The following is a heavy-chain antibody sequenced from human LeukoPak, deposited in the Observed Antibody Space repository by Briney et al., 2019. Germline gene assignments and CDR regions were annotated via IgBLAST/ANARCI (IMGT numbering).Heavy chain of an antibody. Sequence: PGGSLRLSCAASGFSFSTSSMNWVRQAPGKGLEWVSSISSSSVYISYADSVKGRFTVSRDNAKNSLYLQMNSLRAEDTAVYYCARALFDILTGYYPFLDYWGQGTLVTVSS. J-gene: IGHJ4*02. CDR3: ARALFDILTGYYPFLDY. D-gene: IGHD3-9*01. V-gene: IGHV3-21*01. CDR1: GFSFSTSS. CDR2: ISSSSVYI.